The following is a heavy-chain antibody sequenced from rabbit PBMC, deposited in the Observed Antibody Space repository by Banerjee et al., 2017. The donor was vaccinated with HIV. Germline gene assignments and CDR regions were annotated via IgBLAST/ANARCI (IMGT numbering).Heavy chain of an antibody. V-gene: IGHV1S40*01. CDR2: IYGGSSGST. CDR3: AREYSYDDYGDFNL. CDR1: GFSFSSSYW. Sequence: QSLEESWGDLVKPGASLTLTCTASGFSFSSSYWICWVRQAPGKGLEWIACIYGGSSGSTWYASWAKGRFTISKTSSTTVTLQMTSLTAADTATYFCAREYSYDDYGDFNLWGPGTLVTVS. D-gene: IGHD2-1*01. J-gene: IGHJ4*01.